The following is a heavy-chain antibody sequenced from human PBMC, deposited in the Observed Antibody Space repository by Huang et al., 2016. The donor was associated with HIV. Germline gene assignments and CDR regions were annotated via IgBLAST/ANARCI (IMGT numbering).Heavy chain of an antibody. CDR3: ARLPGSITMIRGVITDPY. CDR1: GGSIRSDNYY. V-gene: IGHV4-39*02. D-gene: IGHD3-10*01. J-gene: IGHJ4*02. CDR2: IYYSGST. Sequence: QLQLQESGPGLVKPSETLSLTCTVSGGSIRSDNYYWGWIRQPPGKGLECIGMIYYSGSTYYHPSLKLRVTITGDTSKNHFSLRMRSVTAADTAVYYCARLPGSITMIRGVITDPYWGQGTLVTVSS.